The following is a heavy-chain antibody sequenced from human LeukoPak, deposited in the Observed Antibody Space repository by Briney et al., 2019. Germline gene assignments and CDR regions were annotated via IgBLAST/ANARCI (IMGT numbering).Heavy chain of an antibody. CDR3: ANHAGVTTHYYYYMDV. V-gene: IGHV3-23*01. Sequence: GGSLRLSCVASGFTFSSYAMSWVRQAPGKGLEWVSGITGGGGSTYYADSVKGRFTISRDNAKNTLYLQMNSLRVEDTAVYYCANHAGVTTHYYYYMDVWGKGTTVTVSS. CDR1: GFTFSSYA. D-gene: IGHD3-10*01. CDR2: ITGGGGST. J-gene: IGHJ6*03.